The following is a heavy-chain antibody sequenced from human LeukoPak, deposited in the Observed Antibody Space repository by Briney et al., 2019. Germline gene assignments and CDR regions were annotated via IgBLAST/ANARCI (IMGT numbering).Heavy chain of an antibody. CDR3: ARGVGTFRGVFYYFDY. D-gene: IGHD3-9*01. CDR1: GGSISRYY. CDR2: IYTSGST. Sequence: SETLSLTCTVSGGSISRYYWSWIRQPAGKGLEWIGRIYTSGSTNYNPSLKSRVTMSVDTSKNQFSLKLSSVTAADTAVYYCARGVGTFRGVFYYFDYWGQGTLVTVSS. V-gene: IGHV4-4*07. J-gene: IGHJ4*02.